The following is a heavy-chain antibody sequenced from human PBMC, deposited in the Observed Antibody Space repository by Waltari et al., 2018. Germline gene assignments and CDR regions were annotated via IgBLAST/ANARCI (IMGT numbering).Heavy chain of an antibody. CDR1: GFSLSGYS. CDR3: ARTWRENTFDI. J-gene: IGHJ3*02. D-gene: IGHD2-2*02. CDR2: AGVDGTTM. Sequence: EVQLVESGGGLVQPGGSLRLSCAASGFSLSGYSMTGVRQTAGKGLEWLAFAGVDGTTMYYADSVKGRFTISRDIRENSVYLQMNSLRVEDTGLFYCARTWRENTFDIWGQGTMVTVSS. V-gene: IGHV3-48*03.